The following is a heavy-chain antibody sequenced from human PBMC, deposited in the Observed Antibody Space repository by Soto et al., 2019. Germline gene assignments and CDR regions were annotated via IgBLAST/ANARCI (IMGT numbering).Heavy chain of an antibody. D-gene: IGHD3-10*01. CDR1: GGTFSSYT. CDR3: AIWPDYYGSGSPDY. J-gene: IGHJ4*02. V-gene: IGHV1-69*02. Sequence: ASVKVSCKASGGTFSSYTISWVRQAPGQGLEWMGRIIPILGIANYAQKFQGRVTITADKSTSAAYMELSSLRSEDTAVYYRAIWPDYYGSGSPDYWGQGTLVTVSS. CDR2: IIPILGIA.